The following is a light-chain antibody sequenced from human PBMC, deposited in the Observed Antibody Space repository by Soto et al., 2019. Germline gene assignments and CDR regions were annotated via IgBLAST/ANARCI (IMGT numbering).Light chain of an antibody. Sequence: QSVLTQPASVSGSPGQSITISCTGTSSDVGSYNLVSWYQQHPGKAPKPMIYEVSKRPSGVSNRFSGSKSGNTASLTISGLQAEDEADYYCCSYAGSSTFEVFGGGTKLTV. J-gene: IGLJ3*02. V-gene: IGLV2-23*02. CDR3: CSYAGSSTFEV. CDR2: EVS. CDR1: SSDVGSYNL.